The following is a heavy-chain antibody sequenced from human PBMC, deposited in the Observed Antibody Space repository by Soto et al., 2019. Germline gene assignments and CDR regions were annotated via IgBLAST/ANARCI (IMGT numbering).Heavy chain of an antibody. CDR3: ARGYSSSWYRFDP. V-gene: IGHV4-30-4*01. CDR1: GGSISSVDYY. J-gene: IGHJ5*02. CDR2: IYYSGST. Sequence: SETLSLTCTVSGGSISSVDYYWSWIRQPPGKGLEWIGYIYYSGSTYYNPSLKSRVTISVDTSKNQFSLKLSSVTAADTAVYYCARGYSSSWYRFDPWGQGTLVTVS. D-gene: IGHD6-13*01.